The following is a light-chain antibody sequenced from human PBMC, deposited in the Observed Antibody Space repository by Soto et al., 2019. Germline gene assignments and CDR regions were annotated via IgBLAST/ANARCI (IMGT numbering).Light chain of an antibody. V-gene: IGLV2-11*01. J-gene: IGLJ1*01. CDR2: DVS. CDR1: SSDVGGYNY. CDR3: CSEDV. Sequence: QSALTQPRSVSGSPGQSVTISCTGTSSDVGGYNYVSWYQQHPGKAPKLMIYDVSKRPSGVPDRFSGSKSGNTASLTISGLQAEDEADYYGCSEDVFGTGTKLTVL.